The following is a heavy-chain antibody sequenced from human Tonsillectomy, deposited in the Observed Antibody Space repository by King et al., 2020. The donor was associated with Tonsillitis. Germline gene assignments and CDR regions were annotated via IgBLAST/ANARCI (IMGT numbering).Heavy chain of an antibody. D-gene: IGHD3-3*01. V-gene: IGHV1-46*03. CDR3: ARGPNRITIFGVVPNHPYLDY. Sequence: GQLVQSGAEVKKPGASVKVSCKASGYTFTSYYMHWVRQAPGQGLEWMGIINPSGGSTSYAQKFQGGVTMTRATSTGTVYMELSSLRSEETAVYYCARGPNRITIFGVVPNHPYLDYWGQGTLVTVSS. CDR1: GYTFTSYY. J-gene: IGHJ4*02. CDR2: INPSGGST.